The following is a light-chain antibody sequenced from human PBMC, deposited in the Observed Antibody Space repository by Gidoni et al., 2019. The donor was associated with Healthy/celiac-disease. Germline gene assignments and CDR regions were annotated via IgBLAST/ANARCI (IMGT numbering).Light chain of an antibody. V-gene: IGKV3-20*01. Sequence: EIVLTQSPGTLSLSPGERATLSCRASQSVSSSYLAWYQQKPGQAPRLLIYGASSRATGIPDRFSGSGSGTDFTLTISRLEPEDFAVYYCQQYGGGWTFXQXTKVEIK. J-gene: IGKJ1*01. CDR2: GAS. CDR1: QSVSSSY. CDR3: QQYGGGWT.